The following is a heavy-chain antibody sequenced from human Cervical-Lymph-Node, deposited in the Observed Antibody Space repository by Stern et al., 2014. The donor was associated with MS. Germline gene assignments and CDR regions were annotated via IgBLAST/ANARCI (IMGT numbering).Heavy chain of an antibody. CDR3: CLDYVHY. CDR1: GFSFTTYF. V-gene: IGHV1-46*01. J-gene: IGHJ4*02. Sequence: QMQLVQSGAEVKKPGASVRVSCKTSGFSFTTYFMHWVRQAPGQGLEWMGVIYHSGGGTTYAQKFQGRVAMTSDTSTSTLYLELSSLRSDDTAMYYCCLDYVHYWGQGTLVSVSS. CDR2: IYHSGGGT.